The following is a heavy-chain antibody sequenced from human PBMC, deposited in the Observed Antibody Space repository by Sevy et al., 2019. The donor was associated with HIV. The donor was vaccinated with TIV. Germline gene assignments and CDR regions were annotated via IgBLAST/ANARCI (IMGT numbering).Heavy chain of an antibody. D-gene: IGHD3-3*01. CDR2: IYWDDDK. Sequence: SGPTLVNPTQTLTLTCTFSGFSLSTSGVGVGWIRQPPGKALEWLAFIYWDDDKRYSPSLKSRLTITKDTSKNQVVLTMTNMDPVDTATYYFAHRPRAGFLEWPPPVDYWGQGTLVTVSS. J-gene: IGHJ4*02. CDR3: AHRPRAGFLEWPPPVDY. CDR1: GFSLSTSGVG. V-gene: IGHV2-5*02.